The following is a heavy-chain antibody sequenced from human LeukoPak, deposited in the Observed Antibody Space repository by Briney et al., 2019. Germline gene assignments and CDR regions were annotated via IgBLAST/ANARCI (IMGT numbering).Heavy chain of an antibody. V-gene: IGHV3-23*01. J-gene: IGHJ4*02. Sequence: PGGSLRLSCAASGFTFSSYAMSWVRQAPGKGLEWVSAISGSGGSTYYADSVKGRFTISRDNSKNTLYLQMNSLRAEDTAVYYCAKDREDIVVVPAGFDYWGQGTLVTVSS. D-gene: IGHD2-2*01. CDR2: ISGSGGST. CDR1: GFTFSSYA. CDR3: AKDREDIVVVPAGFDY.